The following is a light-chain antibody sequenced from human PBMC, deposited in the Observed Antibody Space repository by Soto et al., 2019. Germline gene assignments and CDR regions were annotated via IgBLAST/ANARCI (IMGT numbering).Light chain of an antibody. J-gene: IGLJ3*02. CDR2: DVS. CDR1: SSDVGGYNY. CDR3: SSYTSTNSWV. V-gene: IGLV2-14*01. Sequence: QSVLTQSASVSGSPGQSITIPCTGTSSDVGGYNYVSWYQQHPGKAPKLIIYDVSNRPSGVSPRFSGSKSGNTASLTISGLQAEDEADYSCSSYTSTNSWVFGGGTKLTVL.